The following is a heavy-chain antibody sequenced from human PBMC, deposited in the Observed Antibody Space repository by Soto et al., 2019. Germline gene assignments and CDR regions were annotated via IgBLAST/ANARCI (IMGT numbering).Heavy chain of an antibody. Sequence: GASVKVSCKASGGTFSSYAISWVRQAPGQGLEWMGGIIPIFGTANYAQKFQGRVTITADESTSTAYMELSSLRSEDTAVYYCARVSGDFSSSFDPYYYYYGMDVWGQGTTVTVSS. V-gene: IGHV1-69*13. D-gene: IGHD6-13*01. CDR2: IIPIFGTA. J-gene: IGHJ6*02. CDR1: GGTFSSYA. CDR3: ARVSGDFSSSFDPYYYYYGMDV.